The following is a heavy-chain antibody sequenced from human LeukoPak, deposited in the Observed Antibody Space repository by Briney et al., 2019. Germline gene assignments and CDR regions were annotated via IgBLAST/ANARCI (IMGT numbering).Heavy chain of an antibody. D-gene: IGHD3-10*01. CDR3: AKGTLFRGFDY. V-gene: IGHV5-51*01. Sequence: GESLKISCEASGYTFTNYWIVWVRQMPGIGLEWMGIIHPGDSDTRYSPSFQGHVTITADKSIRTAYLQWNSLRASDTAMYYCAKGTLFRGFDYWGQGSLVTVSS. CDR2: IHPGDSDT. J-gene: IGHJ4*02. CDR1: GYTFTNYW.